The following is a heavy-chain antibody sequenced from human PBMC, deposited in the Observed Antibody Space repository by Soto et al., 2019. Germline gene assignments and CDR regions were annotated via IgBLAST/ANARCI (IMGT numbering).Heavy chain of an antibody. CDR1: GGSFSGYY. J-gene: IGHJ4*02. Sequence: PSETLSLTCAVYGGSFSGYYWSWIRQPPGKGLEWIGEINHSGSTNYNPSLKSRVTISVDTSKNQFSLKLSSVTAADTAVYYCASLLLYDSSGYYQYYFDYWGQGTLVTVSS. V-gene: IGHV4-34*01. CDR2: INHSGST. CDR3: ASLLLYDSSGYYQYYFDY. D-gene: IGHD3-22*01.